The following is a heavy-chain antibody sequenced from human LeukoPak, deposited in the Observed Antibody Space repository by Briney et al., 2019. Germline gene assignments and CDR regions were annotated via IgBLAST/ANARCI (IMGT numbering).Heavy chain of an antibody. CDR2: ISYDGSNK. D-gene: IGHD6-6*01. J-gene: IGHJ4*02. CDR1: GFTFSSYA. CDR3: ARLGGRSSSSPFDY. Sequence: PGGSLRLSCAASGFTFSSYAMHWVRQAPGKGLEWVAVISYDGSNKYYADSVKGRFTISRDNSKNTLHLQMNSLRAEDTAVYYCARLGGRSSSSPFDYWGQGTLVTVSS. V-gene: IGHV3-30-3*01.